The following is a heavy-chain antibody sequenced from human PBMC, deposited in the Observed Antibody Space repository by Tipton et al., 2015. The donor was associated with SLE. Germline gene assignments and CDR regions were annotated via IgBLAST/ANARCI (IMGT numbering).Heavy chain of an antibody. D-gene: IGHD6-6*01. V-gene: IGHV4-34*01. J-gene: IGHJ6*02. CDR2: INHSGST. Sequence: TLSLTCAVYGGSFSGYYWSWIRQPPGKGLEWIGEINHSGSTDYNPSLKSRVTISVDTSKNQLSLKLSSVTAADTAVYYCARRRGYSSSSYYGMDVWGQGTTVTVSS. CDR1: GGSFSGYY. CDR3: ARRRGYSSSSYYGMDV.